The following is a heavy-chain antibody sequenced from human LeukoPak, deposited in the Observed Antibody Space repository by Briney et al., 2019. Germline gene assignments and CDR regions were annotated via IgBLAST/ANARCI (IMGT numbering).Heavy chain of an antibody. CDR2: ISWDGGST. D-gene: IGHD1-26*01. CDR3: AKDGGEWELLNYFDY. CDR1: GFTFDDYT. V-gene: IGHV3-43*01. J-gene: IGHJ4*02. Sequence: GGSLRLSCAASGFTFDDYTMHWVRKAPGMGLEWVSLISWDGGSTYYADSVKGRFTISRDNSKNSLYLQMNSLRTEDTALYYCAKDGGEWELLNYFDYWGQGTLVTVSS.